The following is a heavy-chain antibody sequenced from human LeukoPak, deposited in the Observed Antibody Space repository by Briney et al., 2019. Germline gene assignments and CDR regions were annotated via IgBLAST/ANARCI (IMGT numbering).Heavy chain of an antibody. D-gene: IGHD3-10*01. CDR1: GYSFTNYW. CDR2: IGPSDSYT. J-gene: IGHJ4*02. Sequence: PGESLRISCKGSGYSFTNYWINWVRQMPGKGLEWMGRIGPSDSYTNYSPSFQGHVTISADKSISTAYLQWSSLKASDTAMYYCATVSSMVRGVPFDYWGQGTLVTVSS. CDR3: ATVSSMVRGVPFDY. V-gene: IGHV5-10-1*01.